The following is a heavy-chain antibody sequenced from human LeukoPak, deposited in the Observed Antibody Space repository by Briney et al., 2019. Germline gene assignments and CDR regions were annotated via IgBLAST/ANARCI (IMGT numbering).Heavy chain of an antibody. CDR1: GGTFSSYA. Sequence: SVKVSCKASGGTFSSYAISWVRQAPGQGLEWMGRIIPILGIANYAQKFQGRVTITADKSTSTAYMELSSLRSEDTAVYYCASGVLYDISTGPDAIYYYGMDVWGQGTTVTVSS. D-gene: IGHD3-9*01. CDR2: IIPILGIA. CDR3: ASGVLYDISTGPDAIYYYGMDV. J-gene: IGHJ6*02. V-gene: IGHV1-69*04.